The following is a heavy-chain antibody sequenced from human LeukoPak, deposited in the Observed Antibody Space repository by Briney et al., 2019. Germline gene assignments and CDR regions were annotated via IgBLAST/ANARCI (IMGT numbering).Heavy chain of an antibody. CDR1: GGSFSTYY. V-gene: IGHV4-34*01. J-gene: IGHJ4*02. Sequence: PSETLSLTCAVYGGSFSTYYWSWIRQPPGKGLEWIGDIYHTGSTTYSPSLKSRVTISVDTSKNQFSLELSSVTAADTAVYYCARHITMIVVVSWGQGTLVTVSS. D-gene: IGHD3-22*01. CDR3: ARHITMIVVVS. CDR2: IYHTGST.